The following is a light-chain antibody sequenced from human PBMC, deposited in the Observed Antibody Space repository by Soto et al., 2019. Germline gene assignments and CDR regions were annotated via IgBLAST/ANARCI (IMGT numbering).Light chain of an antibody. CDR1: SGSIANNY. J-gene: IGLJ2*01. CDR2: DDK. V-gene: IGLV6-57*04. CDR3: QSYDSSNHNVV. Sequence: NFMLTQRHSVSESPGKTVTISCTRSSGSIANNYVQWYQQRPGSAPTTVIYDDKQRPSGVPDRFSGSIDSSSNSASLTISGLKTEDEADYYCQSYDSSNHNVVFGGGTKLTVL.